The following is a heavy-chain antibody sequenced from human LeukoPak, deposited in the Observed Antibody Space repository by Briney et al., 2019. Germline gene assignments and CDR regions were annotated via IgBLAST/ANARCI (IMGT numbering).Heavy chain of an antibody. V-gene: IGHV3-48*01. D-gene: IGHD5-18*01. CDR1: GFTFSSYS. Sequence: PRGSLRLSCAASGFTFSSYSMNWVRQAPGKGLEWVSYISSSSSTIYYADSVKGRFTISRDNAKNSLYLQMNSLRAEDTAVYYCARGARFYGYGHFDYWGQGTLVTVSS. CDR3: ARGARFYGYGHFDY. CDR2: ISSSSSTI. J-gene: IGHJ4*02.